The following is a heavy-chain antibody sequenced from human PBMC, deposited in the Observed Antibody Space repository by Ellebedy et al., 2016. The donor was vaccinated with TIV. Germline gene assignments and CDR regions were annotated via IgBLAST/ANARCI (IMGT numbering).Heavy chain of an antibody. D-gene: IGHD6-13*01. CDR3: VRDNGSSWFGPIDY. V-gene: IGHV3-30*12. J-gene: IGHJ4*02. CDR2: IWYDGTHE. CDR1: GFTFSSYG. Sequence: GESLKISCAASGFTFSSYGMHWVRQSPDRGLEWVAVIWYDGTHEYCADSVRGRFTISRDNSKNTLYLQMNSLRAEDTAVYYCVRDNGSSWFGPIDYWGQGALVSVSS.